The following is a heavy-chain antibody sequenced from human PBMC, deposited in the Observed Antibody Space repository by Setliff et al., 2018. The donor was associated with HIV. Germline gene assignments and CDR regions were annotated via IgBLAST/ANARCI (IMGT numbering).Heavy chain of an antibody. CDR1: GYNFPTYW. V-gene: IGHV5-51*01. D-gene: IGHD4-4*01. J-gene: IGHJ2*01. Sequence: GESLKISCKGSGYNFPTYWIAWVRQMPGKGLEWMGIIYSGDSESKYSPSFQGRVSVSVDKSINTAYLQWSSLKASDSAVYYCARTASSKWEKWYLDLRGRGTLVTVSS. CDR2: IYSGDSES. CDR3: ARTASSKWEKWYLDL.